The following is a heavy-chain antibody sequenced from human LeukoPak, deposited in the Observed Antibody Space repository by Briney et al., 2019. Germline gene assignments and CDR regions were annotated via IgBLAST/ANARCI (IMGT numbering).Heavy chain of an antibody. Sequence: KPSETLSLTCIVSAGSISSYYWTWIRQPPGKGLEWIGYIYYSGSTYYNPSLKSRVTISVDTSKNQFSLKLSSVTAADTAVYYCASLLLRQAYYFDYWGQGTLVTVSS. D-gene: IGHD2-21*01. CDR1: AGSISSYY. J-gene: IGHJ4*02. CDR2: IYYSGST. CDR3: ASLLLRQAYYFDY. V-gene: IGHV4-59*08.